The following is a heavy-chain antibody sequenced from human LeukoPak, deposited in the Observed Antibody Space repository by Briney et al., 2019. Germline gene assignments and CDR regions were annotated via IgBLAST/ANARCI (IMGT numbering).Heavy chain of an antibody. V-gene: IGHV1-8*02. J-gene: IGHJ5*02. CDR1: GYTFTSYG. CDR2: MNPNSGNT. D-gene: IGHD6-13*01. Sequence: ASVKVSCKASGYTFTSYGISWVRQATGQGLEWMGWMNPNSGNTGYAQKFQGRVTMTRNTSISTAYMELSSLRSEDTAVYYCARGRQQLINWFDPWGQGTLVTVSS. CDR3: ARGRQQLINWFDP.